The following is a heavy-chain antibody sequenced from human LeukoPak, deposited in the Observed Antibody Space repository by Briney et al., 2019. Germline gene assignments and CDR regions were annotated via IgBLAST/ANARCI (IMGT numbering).Heavy chain of an antibody. V-gene: IGHV3-30*19. Sequence: GGSLRLSCAASGFTFSSYGMHWVRQAPGKGLEWVAVISYDGSNKYYADSVKGRFTISRDNSKNTLYLQMNSLRAEDTAVYYCARAPASSGWYWSYYYYYGMDVWGQGTTVTVSS. CDR1: GFTFSSYG. CDR2: ISYDGSNK. CDR3: ARAPASSGWYWSYYYYYGMDV. D-gene: IGHD6-19*01. J-gene: IGHJ6*02.